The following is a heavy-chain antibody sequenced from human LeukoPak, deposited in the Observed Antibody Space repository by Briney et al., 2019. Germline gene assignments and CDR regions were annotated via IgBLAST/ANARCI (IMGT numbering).Heavy chain of an antibody. CDR1: GFIVSTNY. Sequence: GGSLRLSCAASGFIVSTNYMSWVRQAPGKGLEWVSAISGSGGSTYYADSVKGRFTISRDNSKNTLYLQMNSLRAEDTAVYYCANEEDPDWGQGTLVTVSS. CDR3: ANEEDPD. J-gene: IGHJ4*02. V-gene: IGHV3-23*01. CDR2: ISGSGGST.